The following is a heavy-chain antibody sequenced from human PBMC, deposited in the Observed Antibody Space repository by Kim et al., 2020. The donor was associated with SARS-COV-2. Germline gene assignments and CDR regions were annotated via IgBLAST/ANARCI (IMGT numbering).Heavy chain of an antibody. J-gene: IGHJ3*01. Sequence: GGSLRLSCAASGFTFSSYTMNWVRQAPGKGLEWVSSISGSSSYRYYADSVKGRFTISRDNAKNSLYLQMNSLRAEDTAVYYCARDFSRRRKVMTNVFDVW. CDR3: ARDFSRRRKVMTNVFDV. CDR1: GFTFSSYT. CDR2: ISGSSSYR. V-gene: IGHV3-21*01. D-gene: IGHD3-16*01.